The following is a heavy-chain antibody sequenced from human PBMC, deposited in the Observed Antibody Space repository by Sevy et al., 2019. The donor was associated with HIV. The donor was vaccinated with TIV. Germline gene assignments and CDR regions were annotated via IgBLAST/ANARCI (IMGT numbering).Heavy chain of an antibody. D-gene: IGHD6-19*01. CDR3: TTVFAPDYYIAVAGNFDY. J-gene: IGHJ4*02. V-gene: IGHV3-15*01. Sequence: GGSLRLSCAASGFTFSNAWMSWVRQAPGKGLEWVGRIKSKTDGGTTDYAAPVKGRFTISRDDSKNTLYLQMNSLKTEDTAVCYCTTVFAPDYYIAVAGNFDYWGQGTLVTVSS. CDR1: GFTFSNAW. CDR2: IKSKTDGGTT.